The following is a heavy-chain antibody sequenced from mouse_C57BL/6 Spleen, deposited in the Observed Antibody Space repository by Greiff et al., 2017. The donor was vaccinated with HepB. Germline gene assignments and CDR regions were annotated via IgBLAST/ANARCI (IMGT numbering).Heavy chain of an antibody. CDR2: ISSGGSYT. D-gene: IGHD2-4*01. CDR3: ARGGGLRRHYFEY. J-gene: IGHJ4*01. CDR1: GFTFSSYG. Sequence: EVHLVESGGDLVKPGGSLKLSCAASGFTFSSYGMSWVRQTPDKRLEWVATISSGGSYTYYPDSVKGRFTISRDNAENTLYLQMRSLTSEDTAMYYCARGGGLRRHYFEYWGQGTSVTVAS. V-gene: IGHV5-6*01.